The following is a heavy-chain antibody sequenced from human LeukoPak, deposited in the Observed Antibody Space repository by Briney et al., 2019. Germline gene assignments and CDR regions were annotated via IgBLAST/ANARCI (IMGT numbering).Heavy chain of an antibody. D-gene: IGHD1-1*01. Sequence: SETLSLTCTVSVGSISSYYWSWIRQPPGEGLEWIGYISNSGSTNYNPSLKSRVTISVDTSKNQLSLKLSSVTAADTAVYHCVRLQPNTGEWAFDIWGQGTMGSVSS. J-gene: IGHJ3*02. CDR1: VGSISSYY. CDR3: VRLQPNTGEWAFDI. V-gene: IGHV4-59*01. CDR2: ISNSGST.